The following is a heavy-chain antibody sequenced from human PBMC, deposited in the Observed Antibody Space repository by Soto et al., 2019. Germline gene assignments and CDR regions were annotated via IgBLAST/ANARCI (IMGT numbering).Heavy chain of an antibody. CDR1: GDAISRGGYY. Sequence: QVQLQESGPGLVKPSQTLSLTCNVSGDAISRGGYYWGWIRQHPGKGLQWLGYSYYSGNTYYSPSLRGRITISVDMSENQFSLKLTSATTEDTAVYYCVRCRGYPGSGPRGWWLDPWGQGILVTVSS. D-gene: IGHD6-19*01. J-gene: IGHJ5*02. V-gene: IGHV4-31*03. CDR3: VRCRGYPGSGPRGWWLDP. CDR2: SYYSGNT.